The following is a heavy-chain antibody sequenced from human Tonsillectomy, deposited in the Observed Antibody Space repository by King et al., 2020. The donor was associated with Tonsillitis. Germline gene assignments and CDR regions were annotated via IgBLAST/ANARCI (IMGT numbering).Heavy chain of an antibody. CDR3: ARDAAAGIRPY. CDR1: GGTFSSYA. J-gene: IGHJ4*02. V-gene: IGHV1-69*04. CDR2: IIPILGIT. D-gene: IGHD6-13*01. Sequence: AQLVQSGAEVKKPGSSVKVSCKASGGTFSSYAISWVRQAPGQGLEWMGRIIPILGITNYAQKFQGRVTITADISTSSAYMELNSLRSEDTAVYHCARDAAAGIRPYWGQGTLVTVSS.